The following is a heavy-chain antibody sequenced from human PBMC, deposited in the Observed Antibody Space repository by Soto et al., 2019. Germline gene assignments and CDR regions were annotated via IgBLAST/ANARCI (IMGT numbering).Heavy chain of an antibody. Sequence: PGGSLRLSCAASGFTFSSCSMNWVRQAPGKGLEWVSSISSSSSYIYYADSVKGRFTISRDNAKNSLYLQMNSLRAEDTAVYYCESLVDTAMVTLSYWGQGTLVTVSS. V-gene: IGHV3-21*01. CDR3: ESLVDTAMVTLSY. J-gene: IGHJ4*02. CDR1: GFTFSSCS. CDR2: ISSSSSYI. D-gene: IGHD5-18*01.